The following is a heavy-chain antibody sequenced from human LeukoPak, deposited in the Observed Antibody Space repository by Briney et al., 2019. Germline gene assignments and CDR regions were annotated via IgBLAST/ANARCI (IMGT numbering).Heavy chain of an antibody. CDR1: GFTFSSHR. Sequence: GGSLRLSCADSGFTFSSHRMHWVRQAPGKGLEWVSGITWNRDNIGYGDSVKGRFTISRDNVKNVLYLQMTSLRPEDTALYYCAKDLSSAITSALVLDVWGQGTTVIVSS. CDR2: ITWNRDNI. D-gene: IGHD3-22*01. J-gene: IGHJ6*02. CDR3: AKDLSSAITSALVLDV. V-gene: IGHV3-9*01.